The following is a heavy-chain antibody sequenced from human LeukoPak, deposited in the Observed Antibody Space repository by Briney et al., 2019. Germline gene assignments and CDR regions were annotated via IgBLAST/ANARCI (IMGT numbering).Heavy chain of an antibody. CDR3: MSAHGY. Sequence: GGSLRLSYVASVFTFNDYAMSWVRQAPGKGLEWVATILPGGKESYRVESVKGRFTVSRDNAKNSLFLQMNSLRADDTAVYYCMSAHGYWGQGTLVTVSS. V-gene: IGHV3-7*01. J-gene: IGHJ4*02. CDR2: ILPGGKES. CDR1: VFTFNDYA.